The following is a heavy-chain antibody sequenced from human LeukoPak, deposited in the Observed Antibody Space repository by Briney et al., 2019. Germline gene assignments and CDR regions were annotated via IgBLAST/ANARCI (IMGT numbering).Heavy chain of an antibody. CDR1: GFTFSSYS. J-gene: IGHJ4*02. Sequence: GGSLSLSCAASGFTFSSYSMNWVRQAPGKGLEWVSSISSSSSYIYYADSVKGRFTISRDNAKNSLYLQMNSLRAEDTAVYYCARERELPYFDYWGQGTLVTVSS. CDR2: ISSSSSYI. CDR3: ARERELPYFDY. V-gene: IGHV3-21*01. D-gene: IGHD1-26*01.